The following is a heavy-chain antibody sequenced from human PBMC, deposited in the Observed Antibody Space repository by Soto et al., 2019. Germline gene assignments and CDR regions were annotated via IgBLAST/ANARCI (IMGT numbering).Heavy chain of an antibody. J-gene: IGHJ4*02. CDR1: GFIFSNYA. V-gene: IGHV3-30-3*01. CDR3: ARDLKGDTKLEY. Sequence: QVQLVESGGGVVQPGGALRRSCAASGFIFSNYAMQWVRQAPGKGLEWMAARSYDGNTQYYADSVRGRFTISRDNSKNTVYVQMISLRAEDTAVYYCARDLKGDTKLEYWGQGTLVTVSS. CDR2: RSYDGNTQ. D-gene: IGHD1-26*01.